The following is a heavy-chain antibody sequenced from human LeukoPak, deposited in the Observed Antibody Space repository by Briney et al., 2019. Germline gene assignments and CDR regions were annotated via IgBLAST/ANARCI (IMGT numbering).Heavy chain of an antibody. CDR1: GYTFTSYD. V-gene: IGHV1-46*01. D-gene: IGHD3-10*01. J-gene: IGHJ4*02. Sequence: ASVKVSCKASGYTFTSYDINWVRQAPGQGLEWMGIINPSGGSTSYAQKFQGRVTMTRDTSTSTVYMELSSLRSEDTAVYYCARTLRMDFDYWGQGTLVTVSS. CDR3: ARTLRMDFDY. CDR2: INPSGGST.